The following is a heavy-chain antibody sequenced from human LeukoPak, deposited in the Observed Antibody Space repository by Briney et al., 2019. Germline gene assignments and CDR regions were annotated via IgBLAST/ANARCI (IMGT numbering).Heavy chain of an antibody. Sequence: GGSLRLSCAASGFTFSSYEMNWVRQAPGKGLEWVSYISSSGSTIYYADSVKGRFTISRDNAKNSLYLQMNSLRAEDTAVYYCARIPYYYGSGSPTFDYWGQGTLVTVSS. CDR1: GFTFSSYE. CDR2: ISSSGSTI. J-gene: IGHJ4*02. V-gene: IGHV3-48*03. D-gene: IGHD3-10*01. CDR3: ARIPYYYGSGSPTFDY.